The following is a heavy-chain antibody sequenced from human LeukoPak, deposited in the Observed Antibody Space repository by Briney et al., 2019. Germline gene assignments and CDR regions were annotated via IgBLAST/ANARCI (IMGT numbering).Heavy chain of an antibody. CDR1: GFTFSSYA. V-gene: IGHV3-23*01. Sequence: GGSLRLSCAASGFTFSSYAMSWVRQAPGKGLEWVSAISGSGGSTYYADTVKGRFTISRDNSKNTLYLQMNSLRAEDTAVYYCAKSRYSSPSYYYMDVWGKGTTVTVSS. CDR3: AKSRYSSPSYYYMDV. J-gene: IGHJ6*03. CDR2: ISGSGGST. D-gene: IGHD6-6*01.